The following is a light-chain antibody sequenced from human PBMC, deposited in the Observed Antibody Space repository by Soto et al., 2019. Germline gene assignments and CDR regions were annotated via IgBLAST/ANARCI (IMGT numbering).Light chain of an antibody. J-gene: IGKJ2*01. CDR2: VAS. CDR1: QGIAGY. V-gene: IGKV1-9*01. Sequence: IQLTQSPSFLSASVGDRVTITYRASQGIAGYLAWYQQKPGEAPKVLIYVASTLHTGVPSRFSGSGSGGHFTLTISSLQPEDSATYYCQQLNTYPYTFGQGTKLEIK. CDR3: QQLNTYPYT.